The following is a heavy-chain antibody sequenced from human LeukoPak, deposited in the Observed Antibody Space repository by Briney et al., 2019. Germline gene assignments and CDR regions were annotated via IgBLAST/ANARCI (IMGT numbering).Heavy chain of an antibody. V-gene: IGHV4-4*02. CDR1: GGSISSTTW. D-gene: IGHD6-13*01. Sequence: SETLSLTCDVSGGSISSTTWWTWVRQPPGKGLEWIGEIFHSGTTNYNPTLKSRVTIAVDKSKNQFSLKLNSVTAADTAVYYCASAPAAVALFDPWGQGTLVTVSS. J-gene: IGHJ5*02. CDR2: IFHSGTT. CDR3: ASAPAAVALFDP.